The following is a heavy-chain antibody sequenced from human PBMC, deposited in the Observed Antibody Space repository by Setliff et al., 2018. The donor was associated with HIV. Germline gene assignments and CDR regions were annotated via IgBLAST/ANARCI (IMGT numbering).Heavy chain of an antibody. D-gene: IGHD6-13*01. CDR1: GGSISSSNW. CDR2: IYHSGST. CDR3: ARSPAAEGY. J-gene: IGHJ4*02. V-gene: IGHV4-4*02. Sequence: SETLSLTCAVSGGSISSSNWWSWVRQPPGKGLEWIGEIYHSGSTNYNPSFKSRVTMSVDMSKNQLSLKLTSMTAADTAVYYCARSPAAEGYWGRGTLVTVSS.